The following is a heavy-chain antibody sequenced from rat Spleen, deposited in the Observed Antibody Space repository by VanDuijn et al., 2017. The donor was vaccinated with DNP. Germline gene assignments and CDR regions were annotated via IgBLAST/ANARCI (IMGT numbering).Heavy chain of an antibody. CDR3: ARGDILRSFDY. CDR1: GYSITSSYR. Sequence: EVQLQESGPGLVKPSQSLSLTCSVTGYSITSSYRWNWIRKFPGNKLEWMGSINSAGSTNYNPSLKSRISITRNTSKKQFSLQVNSVTTEDTATYYCARGDILRSFDYWGQGVMVTVSS. CDR2: INSAGST. V-gene: IGHV3-3*01. D-gene: IGHD1-6*01. J-gene: IGHJ2*01.